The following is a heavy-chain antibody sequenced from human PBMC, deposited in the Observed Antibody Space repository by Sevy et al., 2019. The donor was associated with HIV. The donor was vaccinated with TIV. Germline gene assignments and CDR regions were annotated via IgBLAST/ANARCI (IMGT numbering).Heavy chain of an antibody. D-gene: IGHD3-22*01. CDR1: DYTFSTQG. CDR3: TRDWAPGYYYDAIGVKRDYYFDY. V-gene: IGHV1-18*01. Sequence: ASVKVSCKASDYTFSTQGFNWVRQAPGQGLEWMGWISAYIGNTNYSQKFQGRVTMTTDTSTSTAYMELRSLTSDDTAVYYYTRDWAPGYYYDAIGVKRDYYFDYWGQGTLVTVSS. CDR2: ISAYIGNT. J-gene: IGHJ4*02.